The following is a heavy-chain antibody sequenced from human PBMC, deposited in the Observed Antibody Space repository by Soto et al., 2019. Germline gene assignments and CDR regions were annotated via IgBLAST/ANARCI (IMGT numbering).Heavy chain of an antibody. D-gene: IGHD3-9*01. V-gene: IGHV4-39*01. J-gene: IGHJ4*02. CDR3: ARLEGLATISYYFGF. Sequence: SETMSLTWFVSCDSINGDRYYCGWIRQPPGKGLEWIGSIYFRGNTYYNPSLRTRVTISLDKSKSQFSLKLNSVTAADSAVYFCARLEGLATISYYFGFPGQRALVTLPS. CDR2: IYFRGNT. CDR1: CDSINGDRYY.